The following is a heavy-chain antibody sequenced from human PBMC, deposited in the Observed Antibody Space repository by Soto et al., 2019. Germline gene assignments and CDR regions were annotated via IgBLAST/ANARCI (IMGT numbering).Heavy chain of an antibody. Sequence: GGSLRLSCAASGFTFSSYAMHWVRQAPGKGLEWVAVISYDGSNKYYADSVKGRFTISRDNSKNTLYLQMNSLRAEDTAVYYCASDPSGGAAAGPIDYWGQGTLVTVSS. V-gene: IGHV3-30*04. CDR3: ASDPSGGAAAGPIDY. CDR1: GFTFSSYA. CDR2: ISYDGSNK. J-gene: IGHJ4*02. D-gene: IGHD6-13*01.